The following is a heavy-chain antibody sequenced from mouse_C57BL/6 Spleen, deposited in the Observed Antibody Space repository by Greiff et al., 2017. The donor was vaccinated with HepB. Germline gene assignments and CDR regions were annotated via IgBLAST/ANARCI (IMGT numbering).Heavy chain of an antibody. V-gene: IGHV14-4*01. CDR3: TTRLFAY. Sequence: EVMLVESGAELVRPGASVKLSCTASGFNIKDDYMHWVKQRPEQGLEWIGWIDPENGDTEYASKFQGKATITADTSSNTAYLQLSSLTSEDTAVYYCTTRLFAYWGQGTLVTVSA. CDR1: GFNIKDDY. J-gene: IGHJ3*01. CDR2: IDPENGDT.